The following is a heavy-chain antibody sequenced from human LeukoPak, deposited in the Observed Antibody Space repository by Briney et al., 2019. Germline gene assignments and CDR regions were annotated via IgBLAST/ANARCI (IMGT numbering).Heavy chain of an antibody. CDR1: GYTFTGYY. V-gene: IGHV1-2*02. CDR3: ARLSTLAGTRAFDI. J-gene: IGHJ3*02. D-gene: IGHD6-13*01. Sequence: ASVKVSCKASGYTFTGYYMHWVRQAPGQGLEWMGWINPNSGGTNYAQKFQGRVTMTRDTTISTAYMELSRLRSDDTAVYYCARLSTLAGTRAFDIWGQGTMVTVSS. CDR2: INPNSGGT.